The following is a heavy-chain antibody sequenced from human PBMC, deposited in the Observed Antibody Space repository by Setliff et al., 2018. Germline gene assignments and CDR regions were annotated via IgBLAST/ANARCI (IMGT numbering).Heavy chain of an antibody. CDR3: ARGRDFWSGYLVY. V-gene: IGHV1-2*04. D-gene: IGHD3-3*01. CDR1: GYTFTGYY. Sequence: ASVNVSCKDSGYTFTGYYMHWVRQAPGQGLEWMGWINPNSGGTNYAQKFQGWVTMTRDTSISTAYMELSRLRSDDTAVYYCARGRDFWSGYLVYWGQGTLVTVSS. J-gene: IGHJ4*02. CDR2: INPNSGGT.